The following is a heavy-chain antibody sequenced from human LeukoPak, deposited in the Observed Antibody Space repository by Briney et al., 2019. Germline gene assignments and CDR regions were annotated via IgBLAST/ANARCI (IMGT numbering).Heavy chain of an antibody. Sequence: GASVKVSCKASGYTFTGYYMHWVRQAPGQGLEWMGWINPNSGGTNYAQKFQGRATMTRDTSISTAYMELSRLRSDDTAVYYCARDADSSGYPHYWGQGTLVTVSS. CDR1: GYTFTGYY. CDR3: ARDADSSGYPHY. CDR2: INPNSGGT. D-gene: IGHD3-22*01. J-gene: IGHJ4*02. V-gene: IGHV1-2*02.